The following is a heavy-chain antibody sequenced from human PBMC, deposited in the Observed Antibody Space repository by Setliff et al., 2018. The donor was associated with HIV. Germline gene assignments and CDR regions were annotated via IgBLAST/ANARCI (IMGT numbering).Heavy chain of an antibody. V-gene: IGHV4-39*01. CDR3: ASVSTAVTATPLDY. CDR1: GGSISSGTYY. Sequence: SETLSLTCSVSGGSISSGTYYWGWIRQPPGKGLEWIGSMSHSGSTHYNPSLKSRVTMSVDTSKSQFSLRLESMTAADTAMYFCASVSTAVTATPLDYWSQGTLVTVSS. J-gene: IGHJ4*02. CDR2: MSHSGST. D-gene: IGHD4-17*01.